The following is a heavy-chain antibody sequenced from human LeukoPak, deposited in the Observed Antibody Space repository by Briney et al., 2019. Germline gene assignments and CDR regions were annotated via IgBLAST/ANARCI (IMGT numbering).Heavy chain of an antibody. CDR3: ATGPQAPLRGDYPYYFDY. CDR1: GYTLTELS. CDR2: FDPEDGET. V-gene: IGHV1-24*01. J-gene: IGHJ4*02. D-gene: IGHD4-17*01. Sequence: ASVKVSCKVSGYTLTELSMHWVRQAPGKGLEWMGGFDPEDGETIYAQKFQGRVTMTEDTFTDTAYMELSSLRSEDTAVYYCATGPQAPLRGDYPYYFDYWGQGTLVTVSS.